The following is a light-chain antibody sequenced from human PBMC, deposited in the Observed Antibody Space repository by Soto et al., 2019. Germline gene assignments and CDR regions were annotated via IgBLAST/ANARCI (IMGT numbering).Light chain of an antibody. CDR3: AAWDDSLSGLYV. Sequence: QSVLTQPPSASATPGQRFTISCSGSSSNIGSNYVYWYQQLPGTAPKLLIYRNNQRPSGVPDRFSGSKSGTSASLAISGLRSEDEADYYCAAWDDSLSGLYVFGTGTKVTVL. J-gene: IGLJ1*01. CDR2: RNN. V-gene: IGLV1-47*01. CDR1: SSNIGSNY.